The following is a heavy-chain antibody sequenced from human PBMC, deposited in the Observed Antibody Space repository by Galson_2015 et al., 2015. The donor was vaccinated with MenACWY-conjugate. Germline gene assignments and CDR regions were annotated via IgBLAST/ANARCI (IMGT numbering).Heavy chain of an antibody. CDR1: GFTFSNYW. V-gene: IGHV3-7*03. Sequence: SLRLSCAASGFTFSNYWMTWVRQAPGKGLEWLTKIKEDGTDKYYADSVRGRFTISRDNAKNSLYLQMNSLRDDDTAVYYCAREGFYRCDYWGQGTLVTVSS. CDR2: IKEDGTDK. J-gene: IGHJ4*02. CDR3: AREGFYRCDY. D-gene: IGHD2/OR15-2a*01.